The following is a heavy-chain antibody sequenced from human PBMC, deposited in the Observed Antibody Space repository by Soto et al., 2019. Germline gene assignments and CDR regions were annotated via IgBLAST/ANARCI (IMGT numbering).Heavy chain of an antibody. J-gene: IGHJ6*02. CDR2: ISYDGSNK. Sequence: GGSLRLSCAASGFTFSSYGMHWVRQAPGKGLEWVAVISYDGSNKYYADSVKGRFTISRDNSKNTLYLQMNSLRADDTAVYYCARGPRAPPPHDYGMDVWGQGTTVNVSS. V-gene: IGHV3-30*03. CDR3: ARGPRAPPPHDYGMDV. CDR1: GFTFSSYG.